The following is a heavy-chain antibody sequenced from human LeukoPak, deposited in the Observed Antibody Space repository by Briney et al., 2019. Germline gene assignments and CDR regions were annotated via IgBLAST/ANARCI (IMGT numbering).Heavy chain of an antibody. CDR3: ARSPRSTSFNYYGMDV. CDR1: GGSISSYY. V-gene: IGHV4-59*08. CDR2: IYYSGST. J-gene: IGHJ6*02. Sequence: SETLSLTCTVSGGSISSYYWSWVRQPPGKGLEWIGYIYYSGSTDYNPSLESRVTISVDTSKNQFSLKLSSVTAADTAVYYCARSPRSTSFNYYGMDVWGQGTTVTVSS. D-gene: IGHD2-2*01.